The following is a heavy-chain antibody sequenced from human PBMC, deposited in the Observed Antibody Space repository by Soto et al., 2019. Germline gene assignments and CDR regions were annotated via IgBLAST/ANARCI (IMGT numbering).Heavy chain of an antibody. CDR1: GYTFTSYD. D-gene: IGHD3-10*01. CDR2: MNPNSGNT. CDR3: ARTSAGHYYYYMDV. J-gene: IGHJ6*03. V-gene: IGHV1-8*01. Sequence: ASVKVSCKASGYTFTSYDINWVRQATGQGLEWMGWMNPNSGNTGYAQKFQGRVTMTRNTSISTAYMELSSLRSEDTAVYYCARTSAGHYYYYMDVWGKGTTVTVSS.